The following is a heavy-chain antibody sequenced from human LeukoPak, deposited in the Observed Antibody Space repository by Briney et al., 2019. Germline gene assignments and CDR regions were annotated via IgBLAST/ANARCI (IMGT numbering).Heavy chain of an antibody. CDR2: INPNSGAT. J-gene: IGHJ3*01. CDR3: ARESSSPDAYDF. D-gene: IGHD6-6*01. CDR1: GYTFTAYY. V-gene: IGHV1-2*06. Sequence: ASVKVSCKASGYTFTAYYIHWVRQAPGHGLEWMGRINPNSGATNYAPKFQGRVTMTRDTSINTAYMELSRLRSDDTAFYYCARESSSPDAYDFWGHGTMVTVSS.